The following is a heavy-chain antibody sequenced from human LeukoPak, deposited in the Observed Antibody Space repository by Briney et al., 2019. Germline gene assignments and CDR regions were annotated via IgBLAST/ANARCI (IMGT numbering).Heavy chain of an antibody. CDR3: ARERLSGYSYGSELDY. D-gene: IGHD5-18*01. Sequence: GASVKVSCKTSGYTFTSYGISWVRQARGQGLEWMGWISGNNGNTNYRWISGNNGNTNYAQKLQGRVTMTTDTPTSTAYLELRSLRSDDTAVYYCARERLSGYSYGSELDYWGQGTLVTVSS. V-gene: IGHV1-18*04. CDR1: GYTFTSYG. CDR2: ISGNNGNT. J-gene: IGHJ4*02.